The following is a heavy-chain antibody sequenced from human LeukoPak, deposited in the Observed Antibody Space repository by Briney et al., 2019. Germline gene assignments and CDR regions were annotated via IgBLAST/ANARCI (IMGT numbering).Heavy chain of an antibody. CDR2: ISYDGSNK. CDR1: GFTFSSFW. CDR3: ARESSLFHAFDI. Sequence: GGSLRLSCTASGFTFSSFWMHWVRQAPGKGLEWVAVISYDGSNKYYADSVKGRFTISRDNSKNTLYLQMNSLRAEDTAVYYCARESSLFHAFDIWGQGTMVTVSS. J-gene: IGHJ3*02. V-gene: IGHV3-30-3*01. D-gene: IGHD3-10*01.